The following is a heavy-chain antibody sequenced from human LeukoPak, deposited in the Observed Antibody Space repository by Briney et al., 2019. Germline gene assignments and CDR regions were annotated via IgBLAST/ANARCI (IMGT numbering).Heavy chain of an antibody. V-gene: IGHV4-39*01. CDR2: IYYSGST. CDR3: ARQRPWFDP. J-gene: IGHJ5*02. CDR1: GGSISSSSYY. Sequence: PSETLSLTCTVSGGSISSSSYYWGWIRQPPGKGLEWIGSIYYSGSTYYNPSLKSRVTISVDTSKNQFSLKLSSVTAADTALYYCARQRPWFDPWGQGTLVTVSS.